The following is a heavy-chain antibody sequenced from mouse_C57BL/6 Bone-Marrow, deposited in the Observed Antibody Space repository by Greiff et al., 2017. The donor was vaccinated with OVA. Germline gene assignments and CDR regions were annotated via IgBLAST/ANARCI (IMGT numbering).Heavy chain of an antibody. J-gene: IGHJ4*01. CDR1: GYTFTSYG. Sequence: QVQLQQSGAELARPGASVKLSCKASGYTFTSYGISWVKQRTGQGLEWIGEIYPRSGNTYYNEKFKGKATLTADKSSSTAYMELRSLTSEDSAVYFCARSGWLLRSFYYAMDYWGQGTSVTVSS. V-gene: IGHV1-81*01. D-gene: IGHD2-3*01. CDR3: ARSGWLLRSFYYAMDY. CDR2: IYPRSGNT.